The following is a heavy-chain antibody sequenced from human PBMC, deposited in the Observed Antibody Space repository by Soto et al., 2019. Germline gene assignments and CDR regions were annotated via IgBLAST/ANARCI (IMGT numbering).Heavy chain of an antibody. CDR3: ARSGRIAARPDWFDP. Sequence: SETLSLTCTVSGGSISSYYWSWIRQPPGKGLEWIGYIYYSGSTNYNPSLKSRVTISVDTSKNQFSLKLSSVTAADTAVYYCARSGRIAARPDWFDPWGQGTLVTVSS. D-gene: IGHD6-6*01. CDR2: IYYSGST. J-gene: IGHJ5*02. V-gene: IGHV4-59*08. CDR1: GGSISSYY.